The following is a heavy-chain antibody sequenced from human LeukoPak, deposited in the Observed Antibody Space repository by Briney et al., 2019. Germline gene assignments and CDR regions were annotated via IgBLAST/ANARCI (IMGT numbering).Heavy chain of an antibody. V-gene: IGHV3-7*01. D-gene: IGHD2-15*01. CDR2: IKQDGSEK. CDR3: ARDAPPYCNGGSCYSRY. Sequence: GGSLRLSCAASRFTFSSYWMSWVRQAPGKGLEWVANIKQDGSEKYYVDFVKGRFTISRDNAKNSLYLQMNRLRAEDTAVYYCARDAPPYCNGGSCYSRYWGQGALVTVSS. J-gene: IGHJ4*02. CDR1: RFTFSSYW.